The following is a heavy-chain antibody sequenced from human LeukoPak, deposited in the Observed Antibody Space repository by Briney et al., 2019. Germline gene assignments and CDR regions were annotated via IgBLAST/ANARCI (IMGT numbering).Heavy chain of an antibody. CDR1: GGTFSSYA. D-gene: IGHD6-13*01. J-gene: IGHJ4*02. CDR2: IIPILGTA. CDR3: ARVEIAAAGTGETGDYYFDY. V-gene: IGHV1-69*04. Sequence: SVRVSCTASGGTFSSYAVSWVRQAPGQGLEWMGRIIPILGTANYAQKFQGRVTITADKSTSTAYMELSSLRSEDTAVYYCARVEIAAAGTGETGDYYFDYWGQGTLVTVSS.